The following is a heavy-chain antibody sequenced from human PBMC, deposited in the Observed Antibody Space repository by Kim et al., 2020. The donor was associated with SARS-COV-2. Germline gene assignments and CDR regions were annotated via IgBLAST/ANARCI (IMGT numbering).Heavy chain of an antibody. CDR1: GGSISSSSYY. D-gene: IGHD4-17*01. CDR2: IYYSGST. Sequence: SETLSLTCTVSGGSISSSSYYWGWIRQPPGKGLEWIGSIYYSGSTYYNPSLKSRVTISVDTSKNQFSLKLSSVTAADTAVYYCASFDYDGGWFDPWGQGTLVTVSS. V-gene: IGHV4-39*01. J-gene: IGHJ5*02. CDR3: ASFDYDGGWFDP.